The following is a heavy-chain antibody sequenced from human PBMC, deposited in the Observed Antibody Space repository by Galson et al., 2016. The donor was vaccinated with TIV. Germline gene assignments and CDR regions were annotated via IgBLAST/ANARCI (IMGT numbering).Heavy chain of an antibody. CDR2: IYSGGST. D-gene: IGHD3-22*01. V-gene: IGHV3-66*02. Sequence: SLRLSCAASGFSVSSNYMSWVRQAPGKGLEWVSVIYSGGSTHYADSVKGRFTISRDNSKKMLYLQMNSLRAEDTDVYYCARDLGYDSRGYYPGYWGQGTLVTVSS. J-gene: IGHJ4*02. CDR3: ARDLGYDSRGYYPGY. CDR1: GFSVSSNY.